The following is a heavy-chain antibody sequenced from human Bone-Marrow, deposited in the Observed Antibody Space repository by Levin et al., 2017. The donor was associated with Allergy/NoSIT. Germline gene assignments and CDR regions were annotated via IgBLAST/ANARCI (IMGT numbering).Heavy chain of an antibody. J-gene: IGHJ4*02. CDR2: ISYSGSS. CDR3: ARGNSYAEYYFDY. D-gene: IGHD3-10*01. CDR1: GGSVSSGGYY. V-gene: IGHV4-31*03. Sequence: KTSETLSLTCSVSGGSVSSGGYYWSWVRQRPGKGLECVGYISYSGSSYYDPSLKSRLSMSVDASKNQFSLKLRSVTAADTAVYYCARGNSYAEYYFDYWGQGHLVTVSS.